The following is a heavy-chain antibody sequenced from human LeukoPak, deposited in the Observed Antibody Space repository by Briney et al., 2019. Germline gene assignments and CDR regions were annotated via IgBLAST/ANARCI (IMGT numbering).Heavy chain of an antibody. V-gene: IGHV3-23*01. CDR3: AKGGWIAAAGGYFDY. CDR1: GFTFSSYA. CDR2: ISGSGGST. Sequence: GGSLRLSCAASGFTFSSYAMSWIRQAPGKGLEWVSAISGSGGSTYYADSVKGRFTISRDNAKNTLYLQMNSLRAEDTAVYYCAKGGWIAAAGGYFDYWGQGTLVTVSS. J-gene: IGHJ4*02. D-gene: IGHD6-13*01.